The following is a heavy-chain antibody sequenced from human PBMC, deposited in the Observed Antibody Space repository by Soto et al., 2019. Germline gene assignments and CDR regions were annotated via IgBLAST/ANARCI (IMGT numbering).Heavy chain of an antibody. D-gene: IGHD1-1*01. J-gene: IGHJ4*02. CDR3: ARELGGCYFDY. CDR1: GGSISRGGYY. CDR2: IYYSGST. V-gene: IGHV4-31*03. Sequence: PSETLSLTCTVSGGSISRGGYYWSWIRQHPGKGLEWIGYIYYSGSTYYNPSLKSRVTISVDTSKNQFSLKLSSVTAADTAVEDCARELGGCYFDYWGQGNLVTVSS.